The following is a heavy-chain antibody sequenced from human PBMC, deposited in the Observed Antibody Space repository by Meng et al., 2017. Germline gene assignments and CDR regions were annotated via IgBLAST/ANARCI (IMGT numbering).Heavy chain of an antibody. Sequence: QVELVEAGGGVVQPGRSLRLSCAASGFTCSSYGMHWVRQAPGKGLEWVAVIWYDGSNKYYADSVKGRFTISRDNSKNTLYLQMNSLRAEDTAVYYCARDDAMTTVTTIGYWGQGTLVTVSS. CDR1: GFTCSSYG. J-gene: IGHJ4*02. CDR2: IWYDGSNK. V-gene: IGHV3-33*01. CDR3: ARDDAMTTVTTIGY. D-gene: IGHD4-11*01.